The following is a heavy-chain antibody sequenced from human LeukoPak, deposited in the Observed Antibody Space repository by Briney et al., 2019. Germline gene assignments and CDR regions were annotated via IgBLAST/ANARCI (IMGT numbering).Heavy chain of an antibody. CDR3: AKDSSTSNPYYGLDV. J-gene: IGHJ6*02. CDR2: ISHDGGNE. Sequence: PGGSLRLSCAASGFTFSRYGMHWVRQAPGKGLEWVAVISHDGGNEYYADSVKGRFTISRDNSKNTPYLQMDSLRAEDTAVYYCAKDSSTSNPYYGLDVWGQGTTVTVSS. D-gene: IGHD4-11*01. CDR1: GFTFSRYG. V-gene: IGHV3-30-3*01.